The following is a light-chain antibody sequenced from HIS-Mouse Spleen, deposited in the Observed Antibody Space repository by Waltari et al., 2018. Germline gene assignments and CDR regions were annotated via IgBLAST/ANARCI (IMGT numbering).Light chain of an antibody. Sequence: SYELTQPPSVSVSPGQTASITCPGDNWGEKYDFWYQQQPGQSPVLVIYQDSKRPSGIPERFSGSNSGNTATLTISGTQAMDEADYYCQAWDSSTVVFGGGTKLTVL. CDR2: QDS. J-gene: IGLJ2*01. CDR3: QAWDSSTVV. V-gene: IGLV3-1*01. CDR1: NWGEKY.